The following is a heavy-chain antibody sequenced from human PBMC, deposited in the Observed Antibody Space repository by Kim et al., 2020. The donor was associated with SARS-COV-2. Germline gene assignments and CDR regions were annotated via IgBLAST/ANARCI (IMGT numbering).Heavy chain of an antibody. CDR2: ISNGGTT. V-gene: IGHV3-23*03. Sequence: GGSLRLSCVASRFTFSNYAMNWVRQAPGKGLEWVSFISNGGTTAYAHSVRGRFTISRDNSKNTVYLQMDSLRAEDTAIYYCAKGPDRGTYGNDFFDYWGQGILVTVSS. D-gene: IGHD1-26*01. J-gene: IGHJ4*02. CDR3: AKGPDRGTYGNDFFDY. CDR1: RFTFSNYA.